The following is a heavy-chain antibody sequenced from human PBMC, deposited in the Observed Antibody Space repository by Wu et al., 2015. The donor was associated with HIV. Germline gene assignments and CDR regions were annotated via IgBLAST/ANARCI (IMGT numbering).Heavy chain of an antibody. CDR3: ARCYRPSSTCYLDRYYFDY. V-gene: IGHV1-18*01. D-gene: IGHD3-9*01. Sequence: QVHLEQSGGEVKKPGASVRVSCKASGYSFSDYGISWVRQAAGQGLEWMGWINTDNGDTKYGQKVQGRVIMTTDTSTNTVYMDLGSLRSDDTAVYYCARCYRPSSTCYLDRYYFDYWGQGTLVTVSS. J-gene: IGHJ4*02. CDR2: INTDNGDT. CDR1: GYSFSDYG.